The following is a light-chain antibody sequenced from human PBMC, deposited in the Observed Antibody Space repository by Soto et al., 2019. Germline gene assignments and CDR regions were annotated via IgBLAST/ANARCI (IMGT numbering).Light chain of an antibody. CDR1: QSVSSY. Sequence: EIVLTQSPATLSLSPGERATLSCRASQSVSSYLAWYQQKPGQAPRLLIYDASNRATGIPARFSGSGSRTEFKLAISSLGPEDFAVYYCQQRSNWPPRITFGQGTRLEIK. CDR2: DAS. J-gene: IGKJ5*01. CDR3: QQRSNWPPRIT. V-gene: IGKV3-11*01.